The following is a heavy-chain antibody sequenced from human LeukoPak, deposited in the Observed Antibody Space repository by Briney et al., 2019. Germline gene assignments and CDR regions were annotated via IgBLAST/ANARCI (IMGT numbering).Heavy chain of an antibody. CDR2: ISGRTGGT. J-gene: IGHJ5*02. CDR3: ARYQLGQLSNWFDP. CDR1: GFTFNTNA. D-gene: IGHD1-1*01. Sequence: GGSLRLSCAASGFTFNTNAMSWVRQAPGKGLEWVSAISGRTGGTYYADSVKGRFTISRDNSKSTLYLQMDSLRAEDTAVYYCARYQLGQLSNWFDPWGQGTLVTVSS. V-gene: IGHV3-23*01.